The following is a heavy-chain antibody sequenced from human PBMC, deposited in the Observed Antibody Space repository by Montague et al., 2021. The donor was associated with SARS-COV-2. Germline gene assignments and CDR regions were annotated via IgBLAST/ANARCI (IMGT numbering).Heavy chain of an antibody. CDR1: GASIRSNTFF. V-gene: IGHV4-39*07. D-gene: IGHD3-22*01. Sequence: SETLSLTCTVSGASIRSNTFFWAWIRQSPGKGLEWIGSVYHSGRSYFNPSLESRVTISVDTSKSQFSLRVTSVTAADTAVYFCARDQRQFDSNGPRIDYWGQGALVTVAS. J-gene: IGHJ4*02. CDR2: VYHSGRS. CDR3: ARDQRQFDSNGPRIDY.